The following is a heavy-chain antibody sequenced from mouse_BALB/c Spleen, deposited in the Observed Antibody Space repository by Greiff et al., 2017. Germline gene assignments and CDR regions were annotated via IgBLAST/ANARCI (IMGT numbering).Heavy chain of an antibody. Sequence: QVQLKESGAELVRPGASVTLSCKASGYTFTDYEMHWVKQTPVHGLEWIGAIDPETGGTAYNQKFKGKATLTADKSSSTAYMQLSSLTSEDSAVYYCAMAMDYWGQGTSVTVSS. J-gene: IGHJ4*01. V-gene: IGHV1-15*01. CDR2: IDPETGGT. CDR3: AMAMDY. CDR1: GYTFTDYE.